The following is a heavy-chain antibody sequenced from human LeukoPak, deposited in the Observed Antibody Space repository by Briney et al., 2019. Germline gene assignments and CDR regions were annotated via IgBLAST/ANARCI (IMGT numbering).Heavy chain of an antibody. CDR2: IIPIFGTA. Sequence: GASVKVSCKASGGTFSSYAISWVRQAPGQGLEWMGRIIPIFGTANYAQTFQGRVTITTDESTSTAYMELSSLRSEDTAVYYCARGDNYYDSSGYYYWGQGTLVTVSS. V-gene: IGHV1-69*05. CDR3: ARGDNYYDSSGYYY. J-gene: IGHJ4*02. CDR1: GGTFSSYA. D-gene: IGHD3-22*01.